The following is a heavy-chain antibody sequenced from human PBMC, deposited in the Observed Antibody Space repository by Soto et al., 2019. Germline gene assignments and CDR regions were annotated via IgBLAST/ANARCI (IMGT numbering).Heavy chain of an antibody. CDR1: GGTFSSYT. CDR3: LNIPHY. V-gene: IGHV1-69*02. J-gene: IGHJ4*02. CDR2: IIPTLGIA. Sequence: QVQLVQSGAEVKKPGSSVKVSCKASGGTFSSYTISWVRQAPGQGLEWMGRIIPTLGIANYAQRFQGRVTITADKHTTTSYMELSSLRFGDTAVYYCLNIPHYLGQGTLVTVSS.